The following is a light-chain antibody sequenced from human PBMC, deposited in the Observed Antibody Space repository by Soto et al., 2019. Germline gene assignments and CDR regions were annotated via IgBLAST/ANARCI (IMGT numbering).Light chain of an antibody. CDR2: GVY. Sequence: IVLTQSPGTLSLSPGERATLSCRASQTGSNSYLAWYQHKSGQAPRLLIYGVYTRATGIPDRFSGSGSGTEFTLTITRLEPEDSAVYFCQHYGFSQWTFGQGIKVEIK. J-gene: IGKJ1*01. CDR3: QHYGFSQWT. CDR1: QTGSNSY. V-gene: IGKV3-20*01.